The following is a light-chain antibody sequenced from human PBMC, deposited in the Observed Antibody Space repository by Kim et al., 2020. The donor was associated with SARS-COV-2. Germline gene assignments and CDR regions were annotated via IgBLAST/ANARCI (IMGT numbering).Light chain of an antibody. CDR2: WAS. V-gene: IGKV4-1*01. Sequence: DIVMTQSPDSLAVSLGERATINCKSSQSVFYSSNNKNYLAWYQQKPGQPPKLLIYWASTLESGVPDRFSGSGSGTDFTLTISSLQAEDVAVYYCQQYYSSPGFTFGPGTKVDIK. CDR1: QSVFYSSNNKNY. CDR3: QQYYSSPGFT. J-gene: IGKJ3*01.